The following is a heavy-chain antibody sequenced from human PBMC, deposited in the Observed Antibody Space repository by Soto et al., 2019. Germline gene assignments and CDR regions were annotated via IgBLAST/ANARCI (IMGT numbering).Heavy chain of an antibody. CDR2: INAGNGNT. Sequence: ASVKVSCKASGYTFTSYAIHWGRQAPGQRLECMGWINAGNGNTKYSQKFQGRVTITRDTSASTAYMELSSLRSEDTAVYYCARDWPRGVVVAAMYKRGGSGWFDPWGQGTLVTVSS. V-gene: IGHV1-3*01. CDR1: GYTFTSYA. J-gene: IGHJ5*02. CDR3: ARDWPRGVVVAAMYKRGGSGWFDP. D-gene: IGHD2-15*01.